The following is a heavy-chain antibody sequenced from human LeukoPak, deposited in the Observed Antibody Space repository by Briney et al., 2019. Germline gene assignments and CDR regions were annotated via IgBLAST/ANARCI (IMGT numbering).Heavy chain of an antibody. V-gene: IGHV4-39*01. J-gene: IGHJ5*02. Sequence: PSETLSLTCFVSGGSISDKTFYWAWLRQPPGKALEWIGNIFYRGTTYENPSLKSRFTIFVDTSRNQFSLKVSSLTASDTAIYYCARHEGSAGTPIDLGGQGTLVTVSS. CDR3: ARHEGSAGTPIDL. D-gene: IGHD3-10*01. CDR2: IFYRGTT. CDR1: GGSISDKTFY.